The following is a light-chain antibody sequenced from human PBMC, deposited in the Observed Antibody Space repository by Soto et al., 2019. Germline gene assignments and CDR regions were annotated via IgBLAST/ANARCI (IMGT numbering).Light chain of an antibody. V-gene: IGKV1-16*01. Sequence: DIQMTQSPSSLSASVGDRVTITCQASQDISNYLNWYQQKPGNAPKLLIYAASNLQNGVPSRFSGSGSGTEFTLTISSLQPDDFATYYCQHYNSYSEAFGQGTKVDIK. CDR1: QDISNY. J-gene: IGKJ1*01. CDR2: AAS. CDR3: QHYNSYSEA.